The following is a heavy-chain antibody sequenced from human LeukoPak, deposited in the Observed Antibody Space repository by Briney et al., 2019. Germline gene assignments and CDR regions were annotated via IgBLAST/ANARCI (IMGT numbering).Heavy chain of an antibody. CDR3: AKDDGDGDYYYYYYMDV. J-gene: IGHJ6*03. D-gene: IGHD4-17*01. V-gene: IGHV3-23*01. Sequence: GGSLRLSCAASGFTFSSYGMSWVRQAPGKGLEWVSGISGSGGSTFYADSVKGRFTISRDNSKNTLYLQMNSLRAEDTAVYYCAKDDGDGDYYYYYYMDVWGEGTTVTISS. CDR1: GFTFSSYG. CDR2: ISGSGGST.